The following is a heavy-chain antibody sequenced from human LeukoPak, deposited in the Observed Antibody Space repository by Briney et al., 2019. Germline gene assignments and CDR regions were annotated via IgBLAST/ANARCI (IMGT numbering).Heavy chain of an antibody. D-gene: IGHD4-17*01. CDR1: GYTFTSYA. CDR3: AREGLYGDFDY. V-gene: IGHV1-3*02. CDR2: SNPGNGNT. Sequence: GASVKVSCKASGYTFTSYAIHWVRQAPGQRLEWMGWSNPGNGNTRYSQEFQGRVTIDRDTSASTAYMELSSLISEDMAVYYCAREGLYGDFDYWGQGTLVTVSS. J-gene: IGHJ4*02.